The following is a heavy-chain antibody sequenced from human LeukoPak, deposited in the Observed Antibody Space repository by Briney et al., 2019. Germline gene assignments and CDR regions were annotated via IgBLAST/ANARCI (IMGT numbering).Heavy chain of an antibody. CDR2: ISSSSTI. Sequence: PGGSLRLSCAASGFTFSSYSMNWVRQAPGKELEWVSYISSSSTIYYADSVKGRFTISRDNAKNSLYLQMNSLRAEDTAVYYCATYSSLNRREFQYWGQGTLLTVSS. D-gene: IGHD3-22*01. CDR1: GFTFSSYS. CDR3: ATYSSLNRREFQY. V-gene: IGHV3-48*04. J-gene: IGHJ1*01.